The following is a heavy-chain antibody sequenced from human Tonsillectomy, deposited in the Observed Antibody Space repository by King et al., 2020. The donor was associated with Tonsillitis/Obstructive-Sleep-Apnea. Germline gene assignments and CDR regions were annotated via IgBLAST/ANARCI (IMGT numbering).Heavy chain of an antibody. V-gene: IGHV1-8*01. J-gene: IGHJ4*02. Sequence: VQLVQSGAEVEKPGASVKVSCRASGYTFTSYDINWVRQATGQGLEWMGYINPNSGDTDYAQKFQGRVTMTRDTSISTVYMELSSLTSEDTAVYYCARINTGHWGQGTQVTVSS. D-gene: IGHD1-1*01. CDR2: INPNSGDT. CDR3: ARINTGH. CDR1: GYTFTSYD.